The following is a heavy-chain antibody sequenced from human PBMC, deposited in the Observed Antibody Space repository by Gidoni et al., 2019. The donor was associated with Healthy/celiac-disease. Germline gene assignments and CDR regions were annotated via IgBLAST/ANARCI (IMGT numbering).Heavy chain of an antibody. D-gene: IGHD6-19*01. CDR2: IYNSGST. J-gene: IGHJ4*02. CDR3: ARQWLPFQEEPYFDY. Sequence: QLQLQGSGPGLVKPSETLSLTCSVSGGCISSSSYYWGWSRQPPGKVLAWIGSIYNSGSTYYTPSLKSRVTISVDTSKNQFSRKLSSVTAADTAVYYGARQWLPFQEEPYFDYWGQGTLVTVSS. V-gene: IGHV4-39*01. CDR1: GGCISSSSYY.